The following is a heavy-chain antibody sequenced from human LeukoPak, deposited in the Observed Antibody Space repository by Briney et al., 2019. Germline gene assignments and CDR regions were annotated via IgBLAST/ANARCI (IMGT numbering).Heavy chain of an antibody. CDR3: ARVKGERYDFWSGYLYYFDY. CDR1: GYTFTSYG. J-gene: IGHJ4*02. Sequence: ASVKVSCKASGYTFTSYGISWVRQAPGQGLEWMGWISAYNGNTNYAQKLQGRVTMTTDTSTSTAYMELRSLRSDDTAVYYCARVKGERYDFWSGYLYYFDYWGQGTLVTVSS. D-gene: IGHD3-3*01. V-gene: IGHV1-18*01. CDR2: ISAYNGNT.